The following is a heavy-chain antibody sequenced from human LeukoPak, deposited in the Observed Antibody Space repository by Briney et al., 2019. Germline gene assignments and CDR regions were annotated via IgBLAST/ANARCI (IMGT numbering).Heavy chain of an antibody. CDR2: IYHSGST. Sequence: SQTLSLTCAVSGGSISSGGYSWSCIRQPPGKGLEWIGYIYHSGSTYYNPSLKSRVTISVDRSKNQFSLKLSSVTAADTAVYYCASYYYGGNWFDPWGQGTLVTVSS. D-gene: IGHD4-23*01. CDR3: ASYYYGGNWFDP. J-gene: IGHJ5*02. CDR1: GGSISSGGYS. V-gene: IGHV4-30-2*01.